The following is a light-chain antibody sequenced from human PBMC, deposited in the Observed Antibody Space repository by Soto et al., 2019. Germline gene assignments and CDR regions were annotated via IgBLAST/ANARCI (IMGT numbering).Light chain of an antibody. Sequence: SYDLTQSPSVSVAPEKTATITCGGNNIGNKRVHWYRQKPGQAPVLLISYDSDRPSGIPERFSGSNSGNTATLTISRVEAGDEAEYYCQVWDIMTDNYVFGSGTKLTVL. CDR1: NIGNKR. V-gene: IGLV3-21*04. J-gene: IGLJ1*01. CDR2: YDS. CDR3: QVWDIMTDNYV.